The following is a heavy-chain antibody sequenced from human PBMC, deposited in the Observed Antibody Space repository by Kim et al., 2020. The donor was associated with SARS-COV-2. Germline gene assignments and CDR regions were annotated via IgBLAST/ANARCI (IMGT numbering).Heavy chain of an antibody. CDR3: ASWGSGYDAREIDY. Sequence: GGSLRLSCSASGFRFNTHTMNWVRQAPGKGLEWLSSIDSSGEYIYYADSVRARFTISRDNTKNSLYLQMNNLRAEDAALYYCASWGSGYDAREIDYWGQGTVVTVSS. CDR2: IDSSGEYI. CDR1: GFRFNTHT. J-gene: IGHJ4*02. D-gene: IGHD5-12*01. V-gene: IGHV3-21*01.